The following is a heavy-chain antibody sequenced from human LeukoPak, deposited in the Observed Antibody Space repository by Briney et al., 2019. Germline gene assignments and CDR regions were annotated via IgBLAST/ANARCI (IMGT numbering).Heavy chain of an antibody. CDR3: ARDESEFDY. CDR2: IYTSGST. V-gene: IGHV4-4*07. J-gene: IGHJ4*02. CDR1: GGSMGNYY. Sequence: SETLSLTCTVSGGSMGNYYWSWIRQPAGKGLEWIGRIYTSGSTNYNPSLKSRVTMSIDTSKNQFSLKLSSVTAADTAVYFCARDESEFDYWGQGTLVTVSS.